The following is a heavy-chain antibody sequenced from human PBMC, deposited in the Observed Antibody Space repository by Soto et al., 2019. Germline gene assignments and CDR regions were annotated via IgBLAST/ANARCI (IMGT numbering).Heavy chain of an antibody. CDR1: GYTFTSYY. CDR2: INPSGGST. Sequence: ASVKVSCKASGYTFTSYYMHWVRHAPGQGLEWMGIINPSGGSTSYAQKFQGRVTKTRDTSTSTVYMELSSLRSEDTAVYYCARGRGPDEILEGWFDPWGQGTLVTVSS. V-gene: IGHV1-46*01. J-gene: IGHJ5*02. CDR3: ARGRGPDEILEGWFDP.